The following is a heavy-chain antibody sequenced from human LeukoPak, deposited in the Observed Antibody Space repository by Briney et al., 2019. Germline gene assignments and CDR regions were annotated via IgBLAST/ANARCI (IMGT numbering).Heavy chain of an antibody. D-gene: IGHD6-6*01. CDR1: GGSISSSSYY. Sequence: PSETLSLTCTVSGGSISSSSYYWGWIRQPPGKGLEWIGSIYYSGSTYYNPSLKSRVTISVDTSKNQFSLKLSSVTAADTAVYYCARHNDQQHVGGPYYYYYYMDVWGKGTTVTVSS. CDR2: IYYSGST. V-gene: IGHV4-39*01. J-gene: IGHJ6*03. CDR3: ARHNDQQHVGGPYYYYYYMDV.